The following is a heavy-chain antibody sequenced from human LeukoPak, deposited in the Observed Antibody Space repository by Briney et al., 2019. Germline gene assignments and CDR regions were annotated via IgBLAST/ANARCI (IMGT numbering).Heavy chain of an antibody. CDR3: ARGPYGGKTPYFDY. D-gene: IGHD4-23*01. CDR2: IYSSGNT. Sequence: SETLSLTCTVSGGSISSYYWSWIRQPAGEGLEWIGRIYSSGNTNYNPSLNSRVTMSVDTSKNQFSLRLSSVTAADTAVYYCARGPYGGKTPYFDYWGQGTLVTVSS. V-gene: IGHV4-4*07. J-gene: IGHJ4*02. CDR1: GGSISSYY.